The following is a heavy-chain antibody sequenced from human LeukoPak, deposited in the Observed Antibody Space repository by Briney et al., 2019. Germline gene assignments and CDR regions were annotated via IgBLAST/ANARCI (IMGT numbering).Heavy chain of an antibody. CDR2: IDPSDSYT. Sequence: GAPLQISCQGYGSTFTSYWIIWARQLPGKGLEWMGRIDPSDSYTNYTPSLQGHVTISADKSISSAYLQWSNLKASDTAMYYCARARGDHYSFDYWGQGTLVTVSS. V-gene: IGHV5-10-1*01. CDR1: GSTFTSYW. J-gene: IGHJ4*02. CDR3: ARARGDHYSFDY. D-gene: IGHD3-10*01.